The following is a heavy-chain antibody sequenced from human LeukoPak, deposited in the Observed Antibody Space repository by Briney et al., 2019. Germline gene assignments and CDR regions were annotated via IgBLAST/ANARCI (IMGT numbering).Heavy chain of an antibody. V-gene: IGHV4-59*01. CDR1: GGSISSYY. D-gene: IGHD1-14*01. J-gene: IGHJ5*02. CDR3: AKGGPEASAGLSWFDP. CDR2: TFYSGNV. Sequence: EASETLSLTCTVSGGSISSYYWSWIRQPPGKGLEWIGHTFYSGNVKYNPSLESRVTISVDRSKNQISLNLNSVTAADTAVYYCAKGGPEASAGLSWFDPWGQGTLVTVSS.